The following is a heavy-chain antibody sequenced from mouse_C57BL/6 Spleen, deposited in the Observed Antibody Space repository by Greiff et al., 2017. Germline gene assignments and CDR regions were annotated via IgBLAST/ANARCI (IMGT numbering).Heavy chain of an antibody. Sequence: EVQLQQSVAELVRPGASVKLSCTASGFNIKNTYMHWVKQRPEQGLEWIGRIDPANGNTKYAPKFQGKATITADTSSNTAYLQLSSLTSEDTAIYYCARKIYYGYDVIRYFDYWGQGTTLTVSS. J-gene: IGHJ2*01. D-gene: IGHD2-2*01. CDR2: IDPANGNT. CDR1: GFNIKNTY. CDR3: ARKIYYGYDVIRYFDY. V-gene: IGHV14-3*01.